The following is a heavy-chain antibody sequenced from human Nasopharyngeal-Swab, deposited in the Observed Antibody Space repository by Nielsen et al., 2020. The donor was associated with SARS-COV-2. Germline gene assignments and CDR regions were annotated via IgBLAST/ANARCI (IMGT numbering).Heavy chain of an antibody. V-gene: IGHV4-39*01. J-gene: IGHJ4*02. Sequence: SETLSLTCTVSGGSISSSSYSWGWIRQPPGKGLVWIGRIYYSGSTYYNPSLKSRVTISVDTSKNQFSLKLSSMTAADTAVYYCARRDGAWSGYYTHYWGQGTLVTVSS. D-gene: IGHD3-3*01. CDR2: IYYSGST. CDR3: ARRDGAWSGYYTHY. CDR1: GGSISSSSYS.